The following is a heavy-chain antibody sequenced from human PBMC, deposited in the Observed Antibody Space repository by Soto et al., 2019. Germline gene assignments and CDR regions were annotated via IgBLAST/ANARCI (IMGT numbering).Heavy chain of an antibody. V-gene: IGHV3-53*01. D-gene: IGHD6-19*01. CDR1: GFTVSSNY. CDR3: ARDMRSSGWHWYFDL. Sequence: GGSLRLSCAASGFTVSSNYMSWVRQAPGKGLEWVSVIYSGGSTYYADSVKGRFTISRDNSKNTLYLQMNSLRAEDTAVYYCARDMRSSGWHWYFDLWGRGTLVTVS. CDR2: IYSGGST. J-gene: IGHJ2*01.